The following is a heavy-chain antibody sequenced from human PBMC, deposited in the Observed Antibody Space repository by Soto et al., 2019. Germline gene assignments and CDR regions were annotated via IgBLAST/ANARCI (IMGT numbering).Heavy chain of an antibody. CDR2: SYFQGSA. CDR1: GGPISSGSYY. V-gene: IGHV4-30-4*01. Sequence: SETLSLTCTVSGGPISSGSYYWSWIRRPPGKGLEWVGYSYFQGSAYYNTSLKSRAVILVDTSKNQCSLRLSTGTAADTALYYCSSWEHNQEAFDSWGQGTLVTVSS. CDR3: SSWEHNQEAFDS. D-gene: IGHD1-26*01. J-gene: IGHJ4*02.